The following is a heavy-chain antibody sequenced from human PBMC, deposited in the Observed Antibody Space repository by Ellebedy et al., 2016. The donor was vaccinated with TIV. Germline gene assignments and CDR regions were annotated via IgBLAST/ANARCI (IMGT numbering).Heavy chain of an antibody. CDR3: ARATQWLTFDY. CDR2: IFNIDNR. D-gene: IGHD6-19*01. CDR1: GFTVTGSP. Sequence: GESLKISCAASGFTVTGSPMNWLRQAPGTGLEWVSTIFNIDNRDYDNKDYADSVKGRFTVSRDSPKKTLYLKMNSLRAEDTAVYYCARATQWLTFDYWGQGILVTVSS. J-gene: IGHJ4*02. V-gene: IGHV3-53*01.